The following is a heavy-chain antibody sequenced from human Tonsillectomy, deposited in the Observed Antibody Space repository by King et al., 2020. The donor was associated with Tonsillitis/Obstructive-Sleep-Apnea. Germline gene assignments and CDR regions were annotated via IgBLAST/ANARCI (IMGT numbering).Heavy chain of an antibody. J-gene: IGHJ6*03. CDR1: GFTFTSSA. D-gene: IGHD1-7*01. Sequence: QLVQSGPEVKKPGTSVKVSCKASGFTFTSSAVQWVRQARGQRLELIGWIVVGSGNTNYAQKFQERVTITRDMSTSTAYMELSSLRSEDTAVYYCAAIPLITGTTVYYYYYYMDVWGKGTTVTVSS. V-gene: IGHV1-58*01. CDR2: IVVGSGNT. CDR3: AAIPLITGTTVYYYYYYMDV.